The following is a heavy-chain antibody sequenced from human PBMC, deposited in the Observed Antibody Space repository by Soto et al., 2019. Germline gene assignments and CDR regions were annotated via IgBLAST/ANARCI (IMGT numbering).Heavy chain of an antibody. D-gene: IGHD2-2*01. CDR1: GFPFSKFG. V-gene: IGHV3-30*18. CDR2: VSYDGSFK. Sequence: GGSLRLSCAASGFPFSKFGIHWVRQAPGKGLEWVAVVSYDGSFKYYADSVKGRFTISRDNSKNTLYLQMNSLRPEDTALYYCAKDSDQLLFDYYYYGMDVWSQGTTVTVSS. J-gene: IGHJ6*02. CDR3: AKDSDQLLFDYYYYGMDV.